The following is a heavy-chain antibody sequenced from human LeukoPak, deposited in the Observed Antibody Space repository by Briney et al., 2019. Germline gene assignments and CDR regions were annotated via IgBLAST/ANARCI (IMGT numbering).Heavy chain of an antibody. D-gene: IGHD6-6*01. Sequence: GGSLRLSCAASGFTFSSYSMNWVRQAPGKGLEWVSYISSSSTIYYADSVKGRFTISRDNAKNSLYLQMNSLRDEDTAVYYCARDRSSSGASDYWGQGTLVTVSS. J-gene: IGHJ4*02. CDR1: GFTFSSYS. V-gene: IGHV3-48*02. CDR3: ARDRSSSGASDY. CDR2: ISSSSTI.